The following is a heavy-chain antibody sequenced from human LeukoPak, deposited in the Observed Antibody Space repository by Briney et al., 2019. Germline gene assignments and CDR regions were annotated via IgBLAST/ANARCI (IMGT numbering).Heavy chain of an antibody. D-gene: IGHD3-10*01. V-gene: IGHV1-18*04. CDR3: ARDRPLLWFGELDLGRTYYYYGMDV. CDR2: ISAYNGNT. CDR1: GYTFTSYG. J-gene: IGHJ6*04. Sequence: ASVNVSCKASGYTFTSYGISWVRQAPGQGLEAMGCISAYNGNTNYPQKLQGRVTMTTDTSTSTAYMELRSLRSDDTAVYYCARDRPLLWFGELDLGRTYYYYGMDVWGKGTTVTVSS.